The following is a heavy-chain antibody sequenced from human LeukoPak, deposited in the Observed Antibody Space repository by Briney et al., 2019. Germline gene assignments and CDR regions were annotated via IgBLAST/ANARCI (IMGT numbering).Heavy chain of an antibody. Sequence: GGSLRLSCAASGFTFSSYTMSWVRQAPGKGLEWVSGVSGSGGNIHYADSVKGRFTIPRDNSKNTLYLQMNSLRAEDTAVYYCAASLPNIVVVPATKGPFGYWGQGALVTVSS. CDR1: GFTFSSYT. CDR2: VSGSGGNI. J-gene: IGHJ4*02. D-gene: IGHD2-2*01. CDR3: AASLPNIVVVPATKGPFGY. V-gene: IGHV3-23*01.